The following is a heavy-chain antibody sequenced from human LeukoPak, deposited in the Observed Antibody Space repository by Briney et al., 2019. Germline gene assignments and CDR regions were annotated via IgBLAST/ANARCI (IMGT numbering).Heavy chain of an antibody. V-gene: IGHV4-39*07. CDR3: ARDLGYGYYY. Sequence: PSETLSLTCTVSGGSISSSSYYWGWIRQPPGKGLEWIGSIYYSGSTYYNPSLKSRVTISVDTSKNQFSLKLSSVTAADTAVYYCARDLGYGYYYWGQGTLVTVSS. D-gene: IGHD5-18*01. CDR2: IYYSGST. CDR1: GGSISSSSYY. J-gene: IGHJ4*02.